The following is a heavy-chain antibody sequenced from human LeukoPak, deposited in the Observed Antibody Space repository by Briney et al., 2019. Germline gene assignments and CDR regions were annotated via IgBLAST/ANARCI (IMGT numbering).Heavy chain of an antibody. CDR1: GYTFTSYG. CDR3: ATWSPNTYVPVYMDV. V-gene: IGHV1-18*01. Sequence: ASVKVSCKASGYTFTSYGISWVRQAPGQGLEWMGWITAYNGNTNYAQKFQGRVTMTTDTSTSTAYMELGSLRSDDTAVYYCATWSPNTYVPVYMDVWGKGTTVTVSS. CDR2: ITAYNGNT. J-gene: IGHJ6*03. D-gene: IGHD1-26*01.